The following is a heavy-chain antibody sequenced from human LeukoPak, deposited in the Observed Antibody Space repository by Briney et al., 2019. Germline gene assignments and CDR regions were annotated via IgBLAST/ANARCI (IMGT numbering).Heavy chain of an antibody. V-gene: IGHV3-7*01. CDR2: TKQDGSER. D-gene: IGHD3-22*01. Sequence: GGSLRLSCAASGFTFSGYWMSWVRQAPGKGLEWVANTKQDGSERYYVDSVKGRFTISRDNAKNSLYLQINSLRAEDTAVYYCARGYYYDSRGYYPDYWGQGTLVTVSS. CDR1: GFTFSGYW. CDR3: ARGYYYDSRGYYPDY. J-gene: IGHJ4*02.